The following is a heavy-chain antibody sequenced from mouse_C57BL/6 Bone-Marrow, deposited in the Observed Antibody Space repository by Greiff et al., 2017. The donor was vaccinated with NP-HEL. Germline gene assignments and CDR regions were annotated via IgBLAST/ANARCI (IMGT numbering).Heavy chain of an antibody. CDR3: ARHDYSNYFDY. D-gene: IGHD2-5*01. J-gene: IGHJ2*01. Sequence: EVQLMESGGDLVKPGGSLKLSCAASGFTFSSYGMSWVRQTPDKRLEWVATISSGGSYTYYPDSVKGRFTISRDNAKNTLYLQMSSLKSEDTAMYYCARHDYSNYFDYWGQGTTLTVSS. V-gene: IGHV5-6*01. CDR2: ISSGGSYT. CDR1: GFTFSSYG.